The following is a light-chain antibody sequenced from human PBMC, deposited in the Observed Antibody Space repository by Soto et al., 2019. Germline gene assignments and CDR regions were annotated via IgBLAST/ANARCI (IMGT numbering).Light chain of an antibody. J-gene: IGLJ2*01. Sequence: QSVLTQPPSLSAAPGETVTISCSGSRSNIGSYHVCWYQQLPGTAPRLLIYDTNIRRSGIPDRFSGSKSGTSATLAITGLQTGDEADYYCGTWDTSLSVGVFGGGTKLTVL. CDR1: RSNIGSYH. V-gene: IGLV1-51*01. CDR2: DTN. CDR3: GTWDTSLSVGV.